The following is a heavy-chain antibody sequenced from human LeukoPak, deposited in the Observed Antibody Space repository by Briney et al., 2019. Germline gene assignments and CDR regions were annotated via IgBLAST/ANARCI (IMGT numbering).Heavy chain of an antibody. J-gene: IGHJ4*02. D-gene: IGHD3-3*01. CDR1: GGSISSGGYY. CDR2: IYHSGST. Sequence: SETLSLTCTVSGGSISSGGYYWSWIWQPPGKGLEWIGYIYHSGSTYYNPSLKSRVTISVDRSKNQFSLKLSSVTAADTAVYYCAREAFWSGYYFSDYWGQGTLVTVSS. V-gene: IGHV4-30-2*01. CDR3: AREAFWSGYYFSDY.